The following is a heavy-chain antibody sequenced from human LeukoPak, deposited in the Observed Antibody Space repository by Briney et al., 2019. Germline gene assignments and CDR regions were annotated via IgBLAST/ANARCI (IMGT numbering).Heavy chain of an antibody. CDR1: GDTFTTYT. Sequence: SAKVSCKASGDTFTTYTFNWLRQAPGQGPEWMGRIIPIFGTANYALQYQGRVTIAADRSTSTVYLQLNSLEFDDTAVYYCARMSDTSMGLDIWGQGTMVTVSS. CDR3: ARMSDTSMGLDI. CDR2: IIPIFGTA. V-gene: IGHV1-69*08. D-gene: IGHD5-18*01. J-gene: IGHJ3*02.